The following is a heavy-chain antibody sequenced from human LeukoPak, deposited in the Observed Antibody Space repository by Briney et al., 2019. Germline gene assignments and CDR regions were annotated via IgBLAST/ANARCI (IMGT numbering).Heavy chain of an antibody. CDR1: GYSISSGYY. CDR2: IYHSGST. CDR3: ARDRAVAGSDAFDI. V-gene: IGHV4-38-2*02. J-gene: IGHJ3*02. Sequence: SETLSLTCTVSGYSISSGYYWGWIRQPPGKGLEWIGSIYHSGSTYYNPSLKSRVTISVDTSKNQFSLKLSSVTAADTAVYYCARDRAVAGSDAFDIWGQGTMVTVSS. D-gene: IGHD6-19*01.